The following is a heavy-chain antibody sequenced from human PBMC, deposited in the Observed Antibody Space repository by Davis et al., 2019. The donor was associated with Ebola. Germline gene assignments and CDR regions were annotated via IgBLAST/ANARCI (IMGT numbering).Heavy chain of an antibody. J-gene: IGHJ3*02. CDR3: ARERFLEWLTLTHGDAFDI. CDR1: GFTFSRYW. CDR2: ISYDGSNK. Sequence: GSLKISCVASGFTFSRYWMTWVRQAPGKGLEWVAVISYDGSNKYYADSVKGRFTISRDNSKNTLYLQMNSLRAEDTAVYYCARERFLEWLTLTHGDAFDIWGQGTMVTVSS. D-gene: IGHD3-3*01. V-gene: IGHV3-30-3*01.